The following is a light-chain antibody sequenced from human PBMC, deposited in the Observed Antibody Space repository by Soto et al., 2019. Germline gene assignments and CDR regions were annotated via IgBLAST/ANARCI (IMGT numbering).Light chain of an antibody. V-gene: IGKV3-11*01. CDR1: HSVSSY. CDR2: DAS. J-gene: IGKJ4*01. Sequence: EIVLTQSPATLSLSPGERATLSCRASHSVSSYLAWYQQKPDQAPRLLIYDASNRATGIPARFSGSGSGTELTLTISSLQPDDFGTYYCQQHKRYPVTFGGGTKVDIK. CDR3: QQHKRYPVT.